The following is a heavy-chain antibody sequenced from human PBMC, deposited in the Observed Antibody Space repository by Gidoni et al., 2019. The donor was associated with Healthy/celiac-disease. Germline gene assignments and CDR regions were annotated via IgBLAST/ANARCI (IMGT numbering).Heavy chain of an antibody. V-gene: IGHV3-15*01. D-gene: IGHD6-13*01. CDR1: GFTFSNAW. CDR3: TTERSDSSSWPPLDYFDY. CDR2: SKSKTDGGTT. Sequence: EVQLVESGGGLVKPGGSLRLSCAASGFTFSNAWMSWVRLAPGKWLEWVGRSKSKTDGGTTDYAAPVKGRFTISRDDSKTTLYLQMNSLKTEDTAVYYCTTERSDSSSWPPLDYFDYWGQGTLVTVSS. J-gene: IGHJ4*02.